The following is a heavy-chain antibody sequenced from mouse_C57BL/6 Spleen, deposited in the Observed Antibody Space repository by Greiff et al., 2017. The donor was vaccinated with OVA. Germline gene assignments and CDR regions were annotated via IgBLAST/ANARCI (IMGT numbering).Heavy chain of an antibody. V-gene: IGHV1-69*01. CDR3: ARWDDYHAMDY. D-gene: IGHD4-1*01. Sequence: QVQLQQPGAELVMPGASVKLSCKASGYTFTSYWMHWVKQRPGQGLEWIGEIDPSDSYTNYNQKFKGKSTLTVDKSSSTAYMQLSSLTSEDSAVYYCARWDDYHAMDYWGQGTSVTVSS. CDR2: IDPSDSYT. J-gene: IGHJ4*01. CDR1: GYTFTSYW.